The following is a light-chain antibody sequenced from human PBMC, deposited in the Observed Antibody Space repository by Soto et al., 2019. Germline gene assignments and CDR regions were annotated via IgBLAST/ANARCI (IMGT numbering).Light chain of an antibody. J-gene: IGKJ1*01. CDR3: QQYYSTLWT. CDR1: QDIRNE. V-gene: IGKV1-6*01. CDR2: AAS. Sequence: IQMTQSPSSLPASVGDRVTITCRASQDIRNELGWYQQRPGKAPKLLIYAASTLQSGVPSRFSASGSGTDFTLTISSLQAEDVAVYYCQQYYSTLWTFGQGTKVDIK.